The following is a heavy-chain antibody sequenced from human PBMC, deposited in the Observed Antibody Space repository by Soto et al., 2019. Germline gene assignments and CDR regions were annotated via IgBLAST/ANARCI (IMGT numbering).Heavy chain of an antibody. D-gene: IGHD6-19*01. Sequence: PSETLSLTCAVSGGSISSGGYSWSWIRQPPGKGLEWIGYIYHSGSTNYNPSLKSRVTISVDTSKNQFSLKLSSVTAADTAVYYCASGRPVYSSGWNYYYYGMDVWGQGTTVTVSS. CDR2: IYHSGST. J-gene: IGHJ6*02. CDR1: GGSISSGGYS. CDR3: ASGRPVYSSGWNYYYYGMDV. V-gene: IGHV4-30-2*02.